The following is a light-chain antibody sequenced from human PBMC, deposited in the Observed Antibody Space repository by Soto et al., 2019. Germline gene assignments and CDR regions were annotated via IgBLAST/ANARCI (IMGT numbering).Light chain of an antibody. CDR2: WAS. Sequence: DIAMTQSPDSLAVSLGERASINCKSSQSVLYSSNNKNYLAWYQQKPGQPPKLLIYWASTRESGVPDRFSGSGSVTDFTLTITSLQTEDVAVYYCQQYYSTPLTFGGGTKVEIK. V-gene: IGKV4-1*01. CDR3: QQYYSTPLT. CDR1: QSVLYSSNNKNY. J-gene: IGKJ4*01.